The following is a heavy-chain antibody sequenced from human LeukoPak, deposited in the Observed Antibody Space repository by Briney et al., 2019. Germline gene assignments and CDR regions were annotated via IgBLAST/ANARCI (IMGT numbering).Heavy chain of an antibody. Sequence: ASVKVSCKASGYTFTSYDINWVRQATGQGLEWMGWMNPNSGNTGYAEKFQGRVTMTRNTSESTAYMELSSLRSDDTAVYFCTSGPQLLLEYSSNAYYLEFWGHGTLVTVSS. CDR1: GYTFTSYD. CDR2: MNPNSGNT. V-gene: IGHV1-8*01. CDR3: TSGPQLLLEYSSNAYYLEF. J-gene: IGHJ4*03. D-gene: IGHD6-19*01.